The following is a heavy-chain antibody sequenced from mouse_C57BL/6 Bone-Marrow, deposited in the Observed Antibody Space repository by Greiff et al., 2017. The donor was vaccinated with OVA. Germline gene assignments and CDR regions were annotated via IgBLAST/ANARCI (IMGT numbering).Heavy chain of an antibody. J-gene: IGHJ2*01. CDR1: GYTFTDYY. CDR2: INPYNGGT. Sequence: EVQLQQSGPVLVKPGASVKMSCKASGYTFTDYYMNWVKQSHGKSLEWIGVINPYNGGTSYNQKFKGKATLTDDKSSSTAYMELNSLTSEDSAVYYCAREGGLLHLDYWGQGTTLTVSS. CDR3: AREGGLLHLDY. V-gene: IGHV1-19*01. D-gene: IGHD1-1*01.